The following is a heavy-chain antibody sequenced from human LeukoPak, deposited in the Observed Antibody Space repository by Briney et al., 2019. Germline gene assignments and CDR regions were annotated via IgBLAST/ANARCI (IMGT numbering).Heavy chain of an antibody. D-gene: IGHD2-8*01. Sequence: GGSLRLSCAASGFTFDDYGMSWVRQAPGKGLEWVSGINWNGGSTGYADSVKGRFTIPRDNAKNSLYLQMKSLKTEDTAFYFCTAGLGRSNDDAWGQGILVTVSS. J-gene: IGHJ5*02. V-gene: IGHV3-20*04. CDR1: GFTFDDYG. CDR3: TAGLGRSNDDA. CDR2: INWNGGST.